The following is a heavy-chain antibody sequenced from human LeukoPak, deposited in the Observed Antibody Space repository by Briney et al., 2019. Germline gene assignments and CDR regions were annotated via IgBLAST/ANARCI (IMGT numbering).Heavy chain of an antibody. CDR1: GYTFSTYG. Sequence: ASVKVSCKASGYTFSTYGISWVRQAPGQGLEWMGWISAYNGNTNTAQKLQGRVTMTTDTSTSTAYMDLRSLTSDDTAVYYCARVLLRVNWNFPTRFDPWGQGTRVTVSS. J-gene: IGHJ5*02. CDR3: ARVLLRVNWNFPTRFDP. CDR2: ISAYNGNT. V-gene: IGHV1-18*01. D-gene: IGHD1-1*01.